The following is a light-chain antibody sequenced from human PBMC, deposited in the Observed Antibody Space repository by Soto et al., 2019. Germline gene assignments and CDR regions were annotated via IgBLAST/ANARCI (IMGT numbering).Light chain of an antibody. Sequence: EVVLTQSPVTLSLSPGERATLSCRASQSFRGLLAWYQQKPGQAPRLLIYDAYNRATGIPPRFSGSGSGTDFTLTISSLQSEDVAVYYCQQFNKWPPSTFGQGTKVDIK. CDR2: DAY. V-gene: IGKV3-11*01. CDR3: QQFNKWPPST. CDR1: QSFRGL. J-gene: IGKJ1*01.